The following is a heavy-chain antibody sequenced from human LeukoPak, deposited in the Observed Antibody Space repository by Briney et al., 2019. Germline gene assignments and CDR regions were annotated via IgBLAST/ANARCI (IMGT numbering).Heavy chain of an antibody. CDR3: ARHRRYWVTAIAIDY. CDR2: ISAYNGNT. CDR1: GYTFTSYG. Sequence: ASVKVSCKASGYTFTSYGISWVRQAPGQGLEWMGWISAYNGNTNYAQKLQGRVTMTTDTSTSTAYMELRSLRSDDTAVYYCARHRRYWVTAIAIDYWGQGTLVTVSS. D-gene: IGHD2-21*02. J-gene: IGHJ4*02. V-gene: IGHV1-18*01.